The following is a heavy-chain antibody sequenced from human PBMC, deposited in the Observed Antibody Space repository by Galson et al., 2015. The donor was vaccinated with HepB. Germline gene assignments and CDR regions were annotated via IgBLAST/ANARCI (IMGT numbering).Heavy chain of an antibody. D-gene: IGHD4-17*01. CDR2: INHSGNT. J-gene: IGHJ6*02. CDR1: GGSLSGYY. V-gene: IGHV4-34*01. Sequence: SLTCAVYGGSLSGYYWNWVRQSPGKGLEWLGEINHSGNTNYNPSLKSRIIISINTTKNQFSLKLSSVTAADTAVYYCARGSIGDYSLYYYYGMDVWGQGTTVTVSS. CDR3: ARGSIGDYSLYYYYGMDV.